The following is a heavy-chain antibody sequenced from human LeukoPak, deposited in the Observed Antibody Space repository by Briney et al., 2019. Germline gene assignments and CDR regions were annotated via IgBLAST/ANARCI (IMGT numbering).Heavy chain of an antibody. D-gene: IGHD3-9*01. J-gene: IGHJ4*02. CDR2: ISYDGSNK. CDR3: ARDLSRYFDWSPDY. Sequence: GRSLRLSCAASGFXFSSYAMHWVRQAPGKGLEWVAVISYDGSNKYYADSVKGRFTISRDNSKNTLYLQMNSLRAEDTAVYYCARDLSRYFDWSPDYWGQGTLVTVSS. V-gene: IGHV3-30-3*01. CDR1: GFXFSSYA.